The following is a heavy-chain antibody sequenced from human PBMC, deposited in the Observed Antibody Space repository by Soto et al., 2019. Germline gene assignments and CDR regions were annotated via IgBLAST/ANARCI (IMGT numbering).Heavy chain of an antibody. Sequence: VSVKVSCEASGYTFTSYGSSWVRQAPGQGLEWMGWISAYNGNTNYAQKLQGRVTMTTDTSTSTAYMELRSLRSDDTAVYYCARDRTEYSGYDPFDYWGQGTLVTVSS. CDR3: ARDRTEYSGYDPFDY. CDR1: GYTFTSYG. D-gene: IGHD5-12*01. J-gene: IGHJ4*02. CDR2: ISAYNGNT. V-gene: IGHV1-18*01.